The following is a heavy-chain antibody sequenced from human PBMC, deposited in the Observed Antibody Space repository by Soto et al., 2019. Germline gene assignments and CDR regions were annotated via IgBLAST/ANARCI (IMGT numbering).Heavy chain of an antibody. Sequence: PGGSLGLSCAASGFTFSSYAMGWVRQGPGKGLEWVAVVSVGGSTHYADSVRGRFTISRDNSKNTLSLQMNSLTAEDTAVYFCAKRRGAGGHFDYWGQGALVTAPQ. V-gene: IGHV3-23*01. CDR1: GFTFSSYA. D-gene: IGHD2-15*01. J-gene: IGHJ4*02. CDR3: AKRRGAGGHFDY. CDR2: VSVGGST.